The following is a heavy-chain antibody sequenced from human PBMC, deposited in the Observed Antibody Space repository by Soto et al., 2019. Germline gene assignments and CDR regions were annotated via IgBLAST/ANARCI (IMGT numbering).Heavy chain of an antibody. Sequence: SETLSLTCTVSGGSVSSGSYYWSWIRQPPGKGLEWIGYIYYSGSTNYNPSLKSRVTISVDTSKNQFSPKLSSVTAADTAVYYCARVLGAGAYGSGSYSTDYWGQGTLVTVSS. CDR3: ARVLGAGAYGSGSYSTDY. V-gene: IGHV4-61*01. CDR2: IYYSGST. J-gene: IGHJ4*02. CDR1: GGSVSSGSYY. D-gene: IGHD3-10*01.